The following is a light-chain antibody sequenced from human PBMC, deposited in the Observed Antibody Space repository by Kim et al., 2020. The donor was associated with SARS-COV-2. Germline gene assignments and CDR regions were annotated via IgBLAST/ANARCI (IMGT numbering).Light chain of an antibody. J-gene: IGKJ1*01. Sequence: LSPGGRATLSCRASQSVSSTYLAWYQQKPGQAPRLLIYGASSRATGIPDRFSGSGSGTDFTLTITRLEPEDFAVYYCQQYSSSPATFGQGTKVDIK. CDR1: QSVSSTY. CDR2: GAS. V-gene: IGKV3-20*01. CDR3: QQYSSSPAT.